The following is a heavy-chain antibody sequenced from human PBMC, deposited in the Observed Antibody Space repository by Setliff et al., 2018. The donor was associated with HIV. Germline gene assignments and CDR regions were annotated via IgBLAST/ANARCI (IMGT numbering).Heavy chain of an antibody. CDR2: IYYTGST. V-gene: IGHV4-61*01. CDR3: ARAEMATIVAFDI. CDR1: GGSVGSGSYY. J-gene: IGHJ3*02. Sequence: SETLSLTCTVSGGSVGSGSYYWSWVRQPPGKGLEWIGYIYYTGSTNYNPSLKSRVTMSVDTSKNQFSLKLTSVTAADTAVYYCARAEMATIVAFDIWGQGTMVTVSS. D-gene: IGHD5-12*01.